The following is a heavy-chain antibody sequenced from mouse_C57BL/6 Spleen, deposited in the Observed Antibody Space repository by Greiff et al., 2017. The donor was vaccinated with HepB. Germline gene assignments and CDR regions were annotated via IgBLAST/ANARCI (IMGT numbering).Heavy chain of an antibody. CDR3: ARNYYGSRLDY. Sequence: QVQLKQPGAELVKPGASVKMSCKASGYTFTSYWITWVKQRPGQGLEWIGDIYPGSGSTNYNEKFKSKATLTVDTSSSTAYMQLSSLTSEDSAVYYCARNYYGSRLDYWGQGTTLTVSS. V-gene: IGHV1-55*01. CDR2: IYPGSGST. CDR1: GYTFTSYW. J-gene: IGHJ2*01. D-gene: IGHD1-1*01.